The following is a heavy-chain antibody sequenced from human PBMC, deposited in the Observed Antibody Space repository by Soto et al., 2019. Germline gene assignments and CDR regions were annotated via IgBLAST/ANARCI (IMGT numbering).Heavy chain of an antibody. Sequence: QVQLVQSGAEEKKPGASVKVSCKASGYTFTGYAMHWVRQAPGQRLEWMGWINAGNGNTKYSQKFQGRATITRDTSASTAYMELSSLRSEDTAVYSWARAVAVPAAFDYWGHGTLVTVSS. CDR2: INAGNGNT. J-gene: IGHJ4*01. CDR3: ARAVAVPAAFDY. D-gene: IGHD6-19*01. V-gene: IGHV1-3*05. CDR1: GYTFTGYA.